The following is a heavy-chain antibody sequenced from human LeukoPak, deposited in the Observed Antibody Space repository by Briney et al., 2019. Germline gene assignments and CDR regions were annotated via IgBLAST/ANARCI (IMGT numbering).Heavy chain of an antibody. CDR1: GYTFTRYY. D-gene: IGHD3-16*02. Sequence: ASVKVSCKASGYTFTRYYMHWVRQAPGQGLEWMGWINPNSGGTSYAQKFQGRVTMTRDMSTTTDYMELSGLRSEDTAVYYCARDNSVRDIAWWFDPWGQGTLVTVSS. CDR3: ARDNSVRDIAWWFDP. J-gene: IGHJ5*02. V-gene: IGHV1-2*02. CDR2: INPNSGGT.